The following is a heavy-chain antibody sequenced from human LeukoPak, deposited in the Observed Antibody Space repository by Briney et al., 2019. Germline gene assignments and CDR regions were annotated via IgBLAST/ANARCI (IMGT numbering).Heavy chain of an antibody. CDR1: GGSISSYY. Sequence: SETLSLTCTVSGGSISSYYWTWLRQPPGKGLEWIGYIYYSGSTNYNPSLKSRVTISVDTSKNQFSLKLSPVTAADTAVYYCARHSSGWYSRFDYWGQGTLVTVSS. J-gene: IGHJ4*02. CDR3: ARHSSGWYSRFDY. V-gene: IGHV4-59*08. D-gene: IGHD6-19*01. CDR2: IYYSGST.